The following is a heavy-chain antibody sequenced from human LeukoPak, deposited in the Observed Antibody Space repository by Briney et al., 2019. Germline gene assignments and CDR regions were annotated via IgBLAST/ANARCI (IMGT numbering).Heavy chain of an antibody. Sequence: SVKVSCKASGGTFSSYTISRVRQAPGQGLEWMGRIIPILGIANYAQKFQGRVTITADKSTSTAYMELSSLRSEDTAVYYCARDPPIVVVPAANGEYNWFDPWGQGTLVTVSS. CDR3: ARDPPIVVVPAANGEYNWFDP. J-gene: IGHJ5*02. V-gene: IGHV1-69*04. CDR1: GGTFSSYT. CDR2: IIPILGIA. D-gene: IGHD2-2*01.